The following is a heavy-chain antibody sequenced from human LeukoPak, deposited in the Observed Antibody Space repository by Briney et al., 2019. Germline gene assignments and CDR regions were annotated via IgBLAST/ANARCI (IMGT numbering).Heavy chain of an antibody. D-gene: IGHD5-18*01. CDR2: ISGSSGII. J-gene: IGHJ4*02. CDR3: ARETGYSYGYDY. CDR1: GFTFNTYT. Sequence: GGSLRLSCAASGFTFNTYTMNWVRQAPGKGLEWVSYISGSSGIIDYADSVRGRFTISRDNAKNSLYLQMNSLRAEDTAVYYCARETGYSYGYDYWGQGTLVTVSS. V-gene: IGHV3-48*01.